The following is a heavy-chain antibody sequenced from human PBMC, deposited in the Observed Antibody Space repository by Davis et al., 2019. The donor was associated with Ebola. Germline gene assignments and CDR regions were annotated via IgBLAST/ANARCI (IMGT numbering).Heavy chain of an antibody. CDR2: IYYSGST. CDR3: ARGGAATIFGVDVYYYYGMDV. Sequence: PSETLSLTCPVSGGPISSYYWSWIRQPPGKGLEWIGYIYYSGSTNYNPSLKSRVTISVDTSKNQFSLKLSSVTAADTAVYYCARGGAATIFGVDVYYYYGMDVWGQGTTVTVSS. D-gene: IGHD3-3*01. J-gene: IGHJ6*02. CDR1: GGPISSYY. V-gene: IGHV4-59*01.